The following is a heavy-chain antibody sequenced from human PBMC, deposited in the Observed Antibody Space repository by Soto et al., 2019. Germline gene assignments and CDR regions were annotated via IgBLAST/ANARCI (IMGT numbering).Heavy chain of an antibody. CDR2: INPNSGGT. J-gene: IGHJ6*02. V-gene: IGHV1-2*02. Sequence: ASVKVSCKASGYTFTGYYMHWVRQAPGQGLEWTGWINPNSGGTKYAEKFQGRVTMTTDTSTSTAHMELRSLRSDDTAVYYCAREGQAPYYYYGMDVWGQGTAVTVSS. CDR1: GYTFTGYY. CDR3: AREGQAPYYYYGMDV.